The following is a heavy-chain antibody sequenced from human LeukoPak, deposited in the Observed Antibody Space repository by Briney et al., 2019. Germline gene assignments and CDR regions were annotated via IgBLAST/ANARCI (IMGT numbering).Heavy chain of an antibody. CDR3: ARVGYDILTGYLNGLDY. CDR1: GGSISSSNW. J-gene: IGHJ4*02. CDR2: IYHSGST. D-gene: IGHD3-9*01. V-gene: IGHV4-4*02. Sequence: SGTLSLTCAVSGGSISSSNWWSWVSQPPGKGLEWIGEIYHSGSTNYNPSLKSRVTISVDKSKNQFSLKLSSVTAADTAVYYCARVGYDILTGYLNGLDYWGQGTLVTVSS.